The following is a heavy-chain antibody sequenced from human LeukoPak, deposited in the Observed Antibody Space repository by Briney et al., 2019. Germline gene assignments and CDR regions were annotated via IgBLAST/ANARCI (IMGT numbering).Heavy chain of an antibody. CDR1: GFTFNDAR. V-gene: IGHV3-15*01. J-gene: IGHJ4*02. CDR3: TTDPYSVPGYFDC. Sequence: GGSLRLSCAASGFTFNDARMSWVRQAAGKGLEWVGRIRSKTDGGTADYAAPVKGRFTISRDDSKDTLFLQMNSLKTEDTAVYYCTTDPYSVPGYFDCWGQGTLVTVSS. D-gene: IGHD6-13*01. CDR2: IRSKTDGGTA.